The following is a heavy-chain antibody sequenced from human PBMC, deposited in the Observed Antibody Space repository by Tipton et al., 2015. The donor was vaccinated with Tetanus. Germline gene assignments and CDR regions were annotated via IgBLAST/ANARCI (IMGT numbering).Heavy chain of an antibody. CDR2: IYYSGST. J-gene: IGHJ4*02. CDR3: ARGIGSSWYYGY. D-gene: IGHD6-13*01. CDR1: GGSISSSSYY. Sequence: TLSLTCTVSGGSISSSSYYWGWIRQPPGKGLEWIGSIYYSGSTYYNPSLKSRVTISVDTSKNHFSLKLSSVTAADTAVYYCARGIGSSWYYGYWGQGTLVTVSS. V-gene: IGHV4-39*02.